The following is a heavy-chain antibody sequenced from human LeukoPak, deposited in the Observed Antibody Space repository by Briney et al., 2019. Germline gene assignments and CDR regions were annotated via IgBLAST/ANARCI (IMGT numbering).Heavy chain of an antibody. V-gene: IGHV3-48*01. CDR3: AKEYPVAAIDVFDI. J-gene: IGHJ3*02. D-gene: IGHD6-19*01. CDR2: ISSGSTTI. Sequence: GGSLRLSCAASEFTFSSYSMNWVRQAPGKGLEWVSYISSGSTTIYYADSVKGRFTISRDNAKNSLYLQMNSLRAEDTAVYYCAKEYPVAAIDVFDIWGQGTMVTVSS. CDR1: EFTFSSYS.